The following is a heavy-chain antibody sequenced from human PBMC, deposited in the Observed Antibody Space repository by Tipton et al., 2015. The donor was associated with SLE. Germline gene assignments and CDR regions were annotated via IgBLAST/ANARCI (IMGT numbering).Heavy chain of an antibody. D-gene: IGHD5-18*01. V-gene: IGHV4-34*01. CDR2: INHSGST. CDR3: ARVARGYRHWYFDL. Sequence: TLSLTCAVYGGSFSGYYWSWIRQPPGKGLEWIGEINHSGSTNYNPSLKSRVTISVDTSKNQFSLKLSSVTAADTAVYYCARVARGYRHWYFDLWGRGTLVTVSS. CDR1: GGSFSGYY. J-gene: IGHJ2*01.